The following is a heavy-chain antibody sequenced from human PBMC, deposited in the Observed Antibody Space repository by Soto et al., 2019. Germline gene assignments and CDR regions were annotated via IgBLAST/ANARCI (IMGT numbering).Heavy chain of an antibody. D-gene: IGHD2-21*02. V-gene: IGHV5-51*01. CDR2: IYPGDSHT. Sequence: EVQLVQSGAEVKKPGESLKISCEGSAYSFTTYSIAWVRQMPGKGLEWMGIIYPGDSHTTYSPSFQGQVTISADKSISTAYLQWSSLKASDSATYYCARPGVTHYAMDAWGQGTTVTVSS. CDR1: AYSFTTYS. CDR3: ARPGVTHYAMDA. J-gene: IGHJ6*02.